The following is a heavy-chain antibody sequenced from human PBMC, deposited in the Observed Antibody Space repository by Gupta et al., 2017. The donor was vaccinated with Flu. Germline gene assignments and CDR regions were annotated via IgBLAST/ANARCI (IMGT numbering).Heavy chain of an antibody. CDR2: TWYDGSKK. J-gene: IGHJ3*02. CDR3: AREIIGGAFDI. CDR1: GFTFSTYA. D-gene: IGHD3-16*01. V-gene: IGHV3-33*01. Sequence: QVQLVESGGGVVQPGRSLRLSCAASGFTFSTYAMHWARQAPGKGLEWVAVTWYDGSKKYYADSVKGRFTISRDNSKNTLFLEMSSLRAEDTAVYYCAREIIGGAFDIWGQGTLVTVSS.